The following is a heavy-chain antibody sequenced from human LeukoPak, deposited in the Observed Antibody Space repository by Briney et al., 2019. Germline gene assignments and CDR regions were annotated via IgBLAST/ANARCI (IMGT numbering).Heavy chain of an antibody. D-gene: IGHD7-27*01. Sequence: MASETLSLTCAVYGGSFSGYYWSWIRQPPGKGLGWIGEINHSGSTNYNPSLKSRVTISVDTSKNQFSLKLSSVAAADTAVYYCAREENWERFFDYWGQGTLVTVSS. CDR3: AREENWERFFDY. J-gene: IGHJ4*02. CDR2: INHSGST. CDR1: GGSFSGYY. V-gene: IGHV4-34*01.